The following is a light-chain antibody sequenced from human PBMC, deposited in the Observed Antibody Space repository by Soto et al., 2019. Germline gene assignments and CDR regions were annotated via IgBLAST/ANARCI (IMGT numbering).Light chain of an antibody. CDR1: QGISTY. Sequence: DIQMTQSPSSLSASVGDRVTITCRASQGISTYLNWYQQRPRKAPKLLIYAASSLQSGVPSRFSGSGSETHFTLTISSLQPEDFATYSCQQSYSTTWTFGQGTKVEIK. J-gene: IGKJ1*01. CDR2: AAS. V-gene: IGKV1-39*01. CDR3: QQSYSTTWT.